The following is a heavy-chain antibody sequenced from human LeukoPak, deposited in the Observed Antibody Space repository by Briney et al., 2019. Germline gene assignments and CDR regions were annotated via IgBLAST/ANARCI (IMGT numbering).Heavy chain of an antibody. D-gene: IGHD5-18*01. CDR3: TTGFGYSYGYPYYYYYYYMDV. CDR2: IKSKTDGGTT. CDR1: GGSISSYY. Sequence: ASETLSLTCTVSGGSISSYYWSWIRQPAGKGLEWVGRIKSKTDGGTTDYAAPVKGRFTISRDDSKNTLYLQMNSLKTEDTAVYYCTTGFGYSYGYPYYYYYYYMDVWGKGTTVTVSS. J-gene: IGHJ6*03. V-gene: IGHV3-15*01.